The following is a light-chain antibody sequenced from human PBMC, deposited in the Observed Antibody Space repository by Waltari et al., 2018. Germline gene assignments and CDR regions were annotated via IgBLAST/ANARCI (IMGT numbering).Light chain of an antibody. Sequence: EIVLTQSPGTLSLSPGESATLSCRASQSVSTYLAWYQQKPGKAPRLLIYDASNRAAGIPARFVASGSETDFTLTISRLEPEDFAVYYCQERSNWPGGSFGGGTKVEIK. J-gene: IGKJ4*01. V-gene: IGKV3-11*01. CDR3: QERSNWPGGS. CDR2: DAS. CDR1: QSVSTY.